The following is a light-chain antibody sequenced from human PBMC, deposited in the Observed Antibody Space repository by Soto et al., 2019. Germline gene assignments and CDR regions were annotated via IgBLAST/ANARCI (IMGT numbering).Light chain of an antibody. CDR1: SSDVGGYNY. Sequence: QSVLTQPASVSGSPGQSITISCTGTSSDVGGYNYVSWYQQHPGKAPKLMIYDVSNRPSGVSNRFSGSKSGNTASLTISGLQAEDEADYYCSSYTSSSPLGFGTGTKVT. J-gene: IGLJ1*01. CDR2: DVS. V-gene: IGLV2-14*01. CDR3: SSYTSSSPLG.